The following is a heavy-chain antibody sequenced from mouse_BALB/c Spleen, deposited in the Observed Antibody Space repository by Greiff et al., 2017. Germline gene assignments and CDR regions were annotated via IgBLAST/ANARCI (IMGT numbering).Heavy chain of an antibody. D-gene: IGHD1-1*01. V-gene: IGHV5-4*02. CDR3: ARDDGSDYYAMDY. J-gene: IGHJ4*01. CDR2: ISDGGSYT. Sequence: EVHLVESGGGLVKPGGSLKLSCAASGFTFSDYYMYWVRQTPEKRLEWVATISDGGSYTYYPDSVKGRCTISRDNAKNNLYLQMSSLKSEDTAMYYCARDDGSDYYAMDYWGQGTSVTVSS. CDR1: GFTFSDYY.